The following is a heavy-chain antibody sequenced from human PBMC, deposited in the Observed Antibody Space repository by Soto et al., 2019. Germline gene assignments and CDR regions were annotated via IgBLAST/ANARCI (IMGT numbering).Heavy chain of an antibody. D-gene: IGHD6-6*01. V-gene: IGHV2-5*01. Sequence: GSGPTLVNPTQTLTLTCSFSGFSLSTSGVGVGWIRQPPGKALEWLAHIYWSGDEHYRPSLKSRLSITKDTSKNQMVLTMTNMDPVDTATYYCARGPAARPVFAFDIWGQGTMVTVSS. J-gene: IGHJ3*02. CDR1: GFSLSTSGVG. CDR3: ARGPAARPVFAFDI. CDR2: IYWSGDE.